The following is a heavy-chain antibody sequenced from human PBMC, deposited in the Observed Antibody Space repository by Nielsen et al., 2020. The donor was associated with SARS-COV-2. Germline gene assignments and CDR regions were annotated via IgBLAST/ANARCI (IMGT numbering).Heavy chain of an antibody. Sequence: GGSLRLSCAASGFTFSSYAMHWVRQAPGKGLKWVAVIWYDGSNKYYADSVKGRFTISRDNSKNTLYLQMNSLRAEDTAVYYCAREQLVYFDYWGQGTLVTVSS. CDR3: AREQLVYFDY. D-gene: IGHD6-6*01. V-gene: IGHV3-33*08. CDR2: IWYDGSNK. J-gene: IGHJ4*02. CDR1: GFTFSSYA.